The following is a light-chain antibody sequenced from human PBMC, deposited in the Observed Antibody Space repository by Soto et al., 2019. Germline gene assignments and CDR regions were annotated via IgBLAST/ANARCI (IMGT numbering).Light chain of an antibody. V-gene: IGLV1-44*01. J-gene: IGLJ1*01. CDR1: SSNIGDNP. CDR2: ITD. Sequence: QSVLTQPPSASGTPAQTITIPCSVTSSNIGDNPVTWYQQLTGAAPKLLIYITDQLPSGVADRFSGSKSGTSASLAISGVQPEDEADYCCAAWDDSLNALFGTGSKVTVL. CDR3: AAWDDSLNAL.